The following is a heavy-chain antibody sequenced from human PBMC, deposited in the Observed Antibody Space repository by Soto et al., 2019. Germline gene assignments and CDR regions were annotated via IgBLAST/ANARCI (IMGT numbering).Heavy chain of an antibody. D-gene: IGHD3-16*01. CDR2: IYYSGST. CDR1: GCSISSYY. Sequence: PSETLSLTCTVSGCSISSYYWSWIRQPPGKGLEWIGYIYYSGSTNYNPSLKSRVTISVDTSKNQFSLKLYSVTAADAAVYYCAGGPMGYDSWGQGTLVTAPQ. V-gene: IGHV4-59*01. CDR3: AGGPMGYDS. J-gene: IGHJ4*02.